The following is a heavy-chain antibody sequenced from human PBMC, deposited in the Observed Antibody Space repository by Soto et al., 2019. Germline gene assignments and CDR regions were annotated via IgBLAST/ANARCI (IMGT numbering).Heavy chain of an antibody. CDR2: IIPILGIA. V-gene: IGHV1-69*02. CDR1: GGTFSSYT. Sequence: QVQLVQSGAEVKKPGSSVKVSCKASGGTFSSYTISWVRQAPGQGLEWMGRIIPILGIANYAQKFQGRVTITADKSTSTAYMELSSLRSEDTAVYYCARGWNGLRLEPLTHYYMDVWGKGTTVTVSS. J-gene: IGHJ6*03. CDR3: ARGWNGLRLEPLTHYYMDV. D-gene: IGHD3-3*01.